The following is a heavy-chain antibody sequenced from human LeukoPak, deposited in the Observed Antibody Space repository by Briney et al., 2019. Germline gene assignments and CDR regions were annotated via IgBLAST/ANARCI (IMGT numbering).Heavy chain of an antibody. CDR3: ARAARDSSGWYAIYYYYMDV. J-gene: IGHJ6*03. CDR1: GGSISSGDYY. D-gene: IGHD6-19*01. V-gene: IGHV4-30-4*08. CDR2: IYYSGST. Sequence: SETLSLTCTVSGGSISSGDYYWSWIRQPPGKGLEWIGYIYYSGSTYYNPSLKSRVTISVDTSKNQFSLKLSSVTAADTAVYYCARAARDSSGWYAIYYYYMDVWGKGTTVTVSS.